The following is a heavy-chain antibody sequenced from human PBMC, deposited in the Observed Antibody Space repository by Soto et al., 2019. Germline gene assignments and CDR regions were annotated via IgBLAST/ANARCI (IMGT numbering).Heavy chain of an antibody. D-gene: IGHD2-2*01. Sequence: GASVKVSCKASGGTFSSYTISWVRQAPGQGLEWMGRIIPILGIANYAQKFQGRVTITADKSTSTAYMELSSLRSEDTAVYYCARDQVPAAIPFDPWGQGTLVTVSS. CDR2: IIPILGIA. J-gene: IGHJ5*02. V-gene: IGHV1-69*04. CDR3: ARDQVPAAIPFDP. CDR1: GGTFSSYT.